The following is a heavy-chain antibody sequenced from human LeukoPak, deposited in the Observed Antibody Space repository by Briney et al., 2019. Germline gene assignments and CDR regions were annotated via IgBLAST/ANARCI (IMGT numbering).Heavy chain of an antibody. CDR2: ISYSGST. J-gene: IGHJ6*02. D-gene: IGHD1-7*01. V-gene: IGHV4-59*01. Sequence: SETLSLTCTVSGGSISNYYWSWIRQPPGKGLEWIGYISYSGSTNYSPSLKSRVTISVDTSKNQFSLKLSSVTAADTAVYYCARDNWNYGSSMDVWGQGTTVTVSS. CDR3: ARDNWNYGSSMDV. CDR1: GGSISNYY.